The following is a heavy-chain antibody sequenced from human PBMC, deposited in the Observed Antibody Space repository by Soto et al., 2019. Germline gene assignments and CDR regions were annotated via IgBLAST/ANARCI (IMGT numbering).Heavy chain of an antibody. D-gene: IGHD4-4*01. CDR1: GFTFSSYG. CDR3: AKDAPSIVTFDY. J-gene: IGHJ4*02. Sequence: GGSLRLSCAASGFTFSSYGMHWVRQAPGKGLEWVAVISYDGSNKYYADSVKGRFTISRDNSKNTLYLQMNSLRAEDTAVYYCAKDAPSIVTFDYWGQGTLVTVSS. V-gene: IGHV3-30*18. CDR2: ISYDGSNK.